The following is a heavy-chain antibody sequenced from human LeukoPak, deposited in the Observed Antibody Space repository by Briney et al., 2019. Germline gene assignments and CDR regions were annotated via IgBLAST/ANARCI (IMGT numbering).Heavy chain of an antibody. D-gene: IGHD4-23*01. CDR2: ISFDGSDE. V-gene: IGHV3-30*18. Sequence: RGSLRLSCAPSGFTFSRSAMHWVPEAPGKGGEGLAVISFDGSDEYYADSVKGRFTISRDNCKNTLYLQMNSLRGDDRAVYYCAKTNGNSGNSIDWYFDLRGRGSLVTVSS. J-gene: IGHJ2*01. CDR3: AKTNGNSGNSIDWYFDL. CDR1: GFTFSRSA.